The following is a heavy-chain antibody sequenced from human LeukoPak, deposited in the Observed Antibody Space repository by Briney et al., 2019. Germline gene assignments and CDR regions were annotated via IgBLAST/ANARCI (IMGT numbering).Heavy chain of an antibody. V-gene: IGHV1-18*01. CDR3: ARGHYYDSSGYYSPYPTDY. CDR1: GYTFTSYG. CDR2: ISAYNGNT. J-gene: IGHJ4*02. D-gene: IGHD3-22*01. Sequence: EASVKVSCKASGYTFTSYGISWVRQAPGQGLEWMGWISAYNGNTNYAQKLQGRVTMTTDTSTSTAYMELRSLRSDDTAVYYCARGHYYDSSGYYSPYPTDYWGQGTLVTVSS.